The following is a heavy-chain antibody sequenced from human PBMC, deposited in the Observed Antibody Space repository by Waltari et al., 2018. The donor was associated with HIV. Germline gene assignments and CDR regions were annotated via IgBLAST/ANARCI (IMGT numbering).Heavy chain of an antibody. D-gene: IGHD3-10*01. J-gene: IGHJ4*02. CDR3: ASTDRGVNGQEFDS. CDR1: GYTFSNND. V-gene: IGHV1-8*01. CDR2: MNSNSGAT. Sequence: QVQLVQSGAEVKKPGASVRVSCKASGYTFSNNDMNWVRKASGQGLEWMGWMNSNSGATGYAQMFRGSVSMTRSTSIRSAYMELSRLTSEDTAVYYCASTDRGVNGQEFDSWGQGTLVTVSS.